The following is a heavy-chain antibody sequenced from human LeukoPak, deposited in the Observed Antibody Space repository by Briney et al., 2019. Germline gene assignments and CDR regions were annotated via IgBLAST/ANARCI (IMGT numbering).Heavy chain of an antibody. J-gene: IGHJ5*02. CDR3: AQRHILQFDP. Sequence: SGPTLVNPTQTLTLTCTFSGFSLTTSGVGVGWIRQPRGKALEWLALIYWDDDKRYSPSLRNRLTITKDTSKNQVVLTMTNMDPVDTATYYCAQRHILQFDPWGQGTLVTVSS. CDR1: GFSLTTSGVG. V-gene: IGHV2-5*02. CDR2: IYWDDDK. D-gene: IGHD3-3*02.